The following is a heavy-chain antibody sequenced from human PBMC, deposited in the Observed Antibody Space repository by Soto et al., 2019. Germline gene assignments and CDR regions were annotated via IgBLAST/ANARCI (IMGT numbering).Heavy chain of an antibody. CDR1: GFTFSSYS. V-gene: IGHV3-48*01. Sequence: GGSLRLSCAASGFTFSSYSMNWVRQAPGKGLEWVSYISSSSSTIYYADSVKGRFTISRDNAKNSLYLQMNSLRAEDTAEYYCAGDSALDCSGGSCYRFHPWGQGTLVTVSS. D-gene: IGHD2-15*01. CDR3: AGDSALDCSGGSCYRFHP. CDR2: ISSSSSTI. J-gene: IGHJ5*02.